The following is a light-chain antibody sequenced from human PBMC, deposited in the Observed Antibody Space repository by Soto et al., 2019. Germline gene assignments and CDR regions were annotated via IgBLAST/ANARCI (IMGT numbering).Light chain of an antibody. J-gene: IGKJ1*01. CDR1: QSVNNNY. V-gene: IGKV3-20*01. Sequence: EIVLTQSPGTLSLSPGERATLSCRASQSVNNNYLAWYQQKPGQAPRLLIYGASNRATGIPDRFSGSGSGTDFTLTISSLQSEDFAVYYCQQYNNWPPKTFGQGTKVDIK. CDR2: GAS. CDR3: QQYNNWPPKT.